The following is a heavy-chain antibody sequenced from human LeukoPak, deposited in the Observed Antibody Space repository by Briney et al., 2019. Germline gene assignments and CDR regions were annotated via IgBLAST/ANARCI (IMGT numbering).Heavy chain of an antibody. CDR1: GGSISSYY. J-gene: IGHJ4*02. CDR3: ARVKGYYYDSSGNFDY. D-gene: IGHD3-22*01. Sequence: SETLSLTCTVSGGSISSYYWSWIRQPPGKGLEWIGYIYYSGSTNYNPSLKSRVTISVDTSKNQFSLKLSSVTAADTAVYYCARVKGYYYDSSGNFDYWGQGTLVTVSS. V-gene: IGHV4-59*01. CDR2: IYYSGST.